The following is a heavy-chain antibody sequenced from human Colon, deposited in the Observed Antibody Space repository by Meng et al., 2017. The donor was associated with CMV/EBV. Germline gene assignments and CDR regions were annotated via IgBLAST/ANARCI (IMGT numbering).Heavy chain of an antibody. D-gene: IGHD3-10*01. Sequence: QVRLLQWGAGLLKRSETLSLACALYGGSFHPYYWCWIRQSPGKGLEWIAEIDHTGSTNYNPSLKSRVTISIDTSNSHFSLNLTSATAADTAVYYCARGGGTPIRGVLPFDFWGQGTLVTVSS. J-gene: IGHJ4*02. CDR2: IDHTGST. CDR3: ARGGGTPIRGVLPFDF. CDR1: GGSFHPYY. V-gene: IGHV4-34*01.